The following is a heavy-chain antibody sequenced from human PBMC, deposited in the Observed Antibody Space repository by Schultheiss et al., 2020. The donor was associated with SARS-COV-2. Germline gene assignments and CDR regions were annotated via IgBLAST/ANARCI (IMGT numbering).Heavy chain of an antibody. Sequence: SETLSLTCTVSGGSISSSSYYWSWIRQPPGKGLEWIGYIYYSGSTYYNPSLKSRVTISVDTSKNQFSLKLSSVTAADTAVYYCARASIAARLLPFDYWGQGTLVTVSS. CDR3: ARASIAARLLPFDY. CDR1: GGSISSSSYY. CDR2: IYYSGST. V-gene: IGHV4-61*01. J-gene: IGHJ4*02. D-gene: IGHD6-6*01.